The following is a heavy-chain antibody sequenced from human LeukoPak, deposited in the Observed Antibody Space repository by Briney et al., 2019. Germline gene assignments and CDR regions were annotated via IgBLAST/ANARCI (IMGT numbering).Heavy chain of an antibody. D-gene: IGHD2/OR15-2a*01. Sequence: ATVKVSCKASGGTFSTYAISWVRQAPGQGLEWMGGIIPIFGAANYAQKFQGRVTITTDESTSTAYMELSSLRSEDTAVYYCARVPVDDTFDDYYMDVWGKGTTVTVSS. J-gene: IGHJ6*03. CDR1: GGTFSTYA. V-gene: IGHV1-69*05. CDR2: IIPIFGAA. CDR3: ARVPVDDTFDDYYMDV.